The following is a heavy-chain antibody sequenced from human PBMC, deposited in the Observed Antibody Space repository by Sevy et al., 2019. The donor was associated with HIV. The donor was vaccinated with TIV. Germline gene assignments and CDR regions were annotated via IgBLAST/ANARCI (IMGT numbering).Heavy chain of an antibody. V-gene: IGHV3-72*01. CDR1: GFTFSDHY. J-gene: IGHJ4*02. D-gene: IGHD6-13*01. CDR3: ATHAGIAAAGRVFDY. CDR2: TRNKADSYTT. Sequence: GGSLRLSCAASGFTFSDHYMEWVRQAPGKGLEWVGRTRNKADSYTTEYAASVRGRFTIARDDSKNSLYLQMNSLKTKDTAVDYCATHAGIAAAGRVFDYWGQGTLVTVSS.